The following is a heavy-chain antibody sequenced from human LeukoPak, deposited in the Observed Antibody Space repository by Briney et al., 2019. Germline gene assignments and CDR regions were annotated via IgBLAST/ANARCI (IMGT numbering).Heavy chain of an antibody. Sequence: ETLSLTCTVSGGSISSSSYYWGWIRQAPGKGLEWVSSISSSSSYIYYADSVKGRFTISRDNAKNSLYLQMNSLRAEDAAVYYCARSQDIVVVPEVAFDYWGQGTLVTVSS. CDR3: ARSQDIVVVPEVAFDY. CDR1: GGSISSSS. V-gene: IGHV3-21*01. D-gene: IGHD2-2*01. CDR2: ISSSSSYI. J-gene: IGHJ4*02.